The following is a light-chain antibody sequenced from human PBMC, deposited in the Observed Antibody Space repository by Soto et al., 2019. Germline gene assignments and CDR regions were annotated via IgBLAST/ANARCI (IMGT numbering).Light chain of an antibody. Sequence: DIQMTQYPSTLSGSVGDRVTITCRASQTISSWLAWYQQKPGKAPKLLIYKASTLKSGVPSRFSGSGSGTEFTLTISSLQPDDFATYYCQLYNSYSEAFGQGTKVDI. CDR2: KAS. J-gene: IGKJ1*01. V-gene: IGKV1-5*03. CDR3: QLYNSYSEA. CDR1: QTISSW.